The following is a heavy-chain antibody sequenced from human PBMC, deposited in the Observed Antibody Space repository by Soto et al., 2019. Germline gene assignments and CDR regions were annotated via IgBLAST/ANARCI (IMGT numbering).Heavy chain of an antibody. Sequence: SGPTLVNPTQTLTLTCTFSGFSLSTSGMCVSWIRQPPGKALEWLALIDWDDDKYHSTSLKTRLTISKDTSKNQVVLTMTNMDPVDTATYYCARTFDSVVAGFFDYWGQGTLVTVSS. V-gene: IGHV2-70*01. CDR2: IDWDDDK. CDR3: ARTFDSVVAGFFDY. J-gene: IGHJ4*02. CDR1: GFSLSTSGMC. D-gene: IGHD6-19*01.